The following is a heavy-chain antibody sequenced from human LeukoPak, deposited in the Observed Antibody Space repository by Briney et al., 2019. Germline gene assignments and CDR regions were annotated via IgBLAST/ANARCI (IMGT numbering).Heavy chain of an antibody. J-gene: IGHJ5*02. CDR1: GFTFSSYW. CDR3: AREKYFYDSSGYHNWFDP. Sequence: GGSLRLSCAASGFTFSSYWMSWVRQAPGKGLEWVANIKQDGSEKYYVDSVKGRFTISRDNAENSLYLQMNSLRAEDTAVYYCAREKYFYDSSGYHNWFDPWGQGTLVTVFS. CDR2: IKQDGSEK. V-gene: IGHV3-7*01. D-gene: IGHD3-22*01.